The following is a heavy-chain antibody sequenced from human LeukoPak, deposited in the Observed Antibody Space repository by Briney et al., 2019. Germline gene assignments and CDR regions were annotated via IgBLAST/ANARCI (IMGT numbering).Heavy chain of an antibody. CDR2: INPSGGST. J-gene: IGHJ6*03. D-gene: IGHD2-21*02. Sequence: ASVKVSCKASGHTFTSYYMHWVRQAPGQGLEWMGIINPSGGSTSYAQKFQGRVTMTRDMSTSTVYMELSSLRSEDTAVYYCARDPRGWNCGGDCHRGNYYYYYYMDVWGKGTTVTVSS. V-gene: IGHV1-46*01. CDR1: GHTFTSYY. CDR3: ARDPRGWNCGGDCHRGNYYYYYYMDV.